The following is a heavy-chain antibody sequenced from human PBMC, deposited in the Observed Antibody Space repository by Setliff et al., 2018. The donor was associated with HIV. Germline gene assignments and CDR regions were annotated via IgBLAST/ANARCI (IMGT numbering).Heavy chain of an antibody. V-gene: IGHV1-8*01. Sequence: ASVKVSCKASGYTFTSYDINWVRQATGQGLEWMGWMNPNSGNTGYAQKFQGRVTMTRNTSISTAYMELSSLRSEDTAVYYCARGKGRYCSGGQEYFQYWGHGTLVTVSS. CDR3: ARGKGRYCSGGQEYFQY. D-gene: IGHD2-15*01. CDR1: GYTFTSYD. J-gene: IGHJ1*01. CDR2: MNPNSGNT.